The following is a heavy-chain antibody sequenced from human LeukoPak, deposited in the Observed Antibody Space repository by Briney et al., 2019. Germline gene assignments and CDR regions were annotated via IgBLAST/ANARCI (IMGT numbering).Heavy chain of an antibody. CDR3: ARFPLRFLEWLLYRSLDY. D-gene: IGHD3-3*01. J-gene: IGHJ4*02. CDR2: INPNSGGT. CDR1: GYTFTGYY. V-gene: IGHV1-2*02. Sequence: GASVKVSCKASGYTFTGYYMHWVRQAPGQGLEWMGWINPNSGGTNYAQKFQGRVTMTRDTSISTAYMEPSRLRSDDTAVYYCARFPLRFLEWLLYRSLDYWGQGTLVTVSS.